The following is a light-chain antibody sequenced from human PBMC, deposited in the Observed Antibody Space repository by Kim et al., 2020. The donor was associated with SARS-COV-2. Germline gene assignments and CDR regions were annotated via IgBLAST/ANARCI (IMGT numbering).Light chain of an antibody. CDR1: QSVSSN. CDR2: GAS. J-gene: IGKJ5*01. Sequence: EIVMTQSPATLSVSPGERATLSCRASQSVSSNLDWYQQKPGQAPRLLIYGASTRATGIPARFSGSGSGTEFTLTISSLQSEDFAVYYCQQYNIWPITFGQGTRLEIK. V-gene: IGKV3-15*01. CDR3: QQYNIWPIT.